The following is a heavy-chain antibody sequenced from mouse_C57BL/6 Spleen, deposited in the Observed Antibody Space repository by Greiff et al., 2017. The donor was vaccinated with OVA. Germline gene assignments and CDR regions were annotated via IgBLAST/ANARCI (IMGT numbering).Heavy chain of an antibody. CDR3: ARFGNYPY. J-gene: IGHJ2*01. D-gene: IGHD2-1*01. CDR2: IDPSDSYT. CDR1: GYTFTSYW. Sequence: QVQLQQPGAELVKPGASVKLSCKASGYTFTSYWMQWVKQRPGQGLEWIGEIDPSDSYTNYNQKFKGKATLTVDTSSSTACMQLSSLTSEDSAVYYCARFGNYPYWGQGTTLTVSS. V-gene: IGHV1-50*01.